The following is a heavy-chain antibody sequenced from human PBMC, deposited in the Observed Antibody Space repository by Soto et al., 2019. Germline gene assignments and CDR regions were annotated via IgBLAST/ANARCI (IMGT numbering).Heavy chain of an antibody. CDR2: IYYSGST. CDR3: AREMGYYDSSGYFDY. J-gene: IGHJ4*02. D-gene: IGHD3-22*01. V-gene: IGHV4-30-4*01. CDR1: GGSISSGDYY. Sequence: QVQLQESGPGLVKPSQTLSLTCTVSGGSISSGDYYWSWIRQPPGKGLEWIGYIYYSGSTYYYPSLKSRDTMSVDTSKNQFSLKLSSVTAADTAVYYCAREMGYYDSSGYFDYWGQGTLVTVSS.